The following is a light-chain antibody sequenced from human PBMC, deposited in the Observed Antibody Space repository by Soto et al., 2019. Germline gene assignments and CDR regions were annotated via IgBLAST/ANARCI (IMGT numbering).Light chain of an antibody. Sequence: VMTQTPLSSPVTLGQPASISCRSSQSLVHSDAHTYLSWLQQRPGQPPRLLIYKIPNRFAGVPDRFSGSGAETAFTLKISRVEAEDGGVYYFTQGTRFPRTFGHGTKVDIK. J-gene: IGKJ1*01. CDR1: QSLVHSDAHTY. V-gene: IGKV2-24*01. CDR2: KIP. CDR3: TQGTRFPRT.